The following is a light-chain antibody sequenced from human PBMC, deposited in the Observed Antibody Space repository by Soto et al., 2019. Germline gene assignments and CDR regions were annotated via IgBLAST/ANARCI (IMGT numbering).Light chain of an antibody. CDR1: QSLLDSDDGNTY. J-gene: IGKJ4*01. V-gene: IGKV2-40*01. CDR2: TVS. Sequence: DIVMTQTPLSLTVTPGEPASISCRSSQSLLDSDDGNTYLDWYLQKPGQSPQLLIYTVSYRASGVPDRFSGSGSGTDVTLKISRVEAEDVGVYYCMQRIEFPLTFGGGTKVDIK. CDR3: MQRIEFPLT.